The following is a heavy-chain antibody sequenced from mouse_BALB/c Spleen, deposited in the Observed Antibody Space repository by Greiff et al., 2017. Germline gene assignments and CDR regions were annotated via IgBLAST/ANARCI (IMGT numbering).Heavy chain of an antibody. V-gene: IGHV1-80*01. CDR1: GYAFSSYW. CDR2: IYPGDGDT. D-gene: IGHD2-4*01. Sequence: QVHVKQSGAELVRPGSSVKISCKASGYAFSSYWMNWVKQRPGQGLEWIGQIYPGDGDTNYNGKFKGKATLTADKSSSTAYMQLSSLTSEDSAVYFCARRDMIIYAMDYWGQGTSVTVSS. CDR3: ARRDMIIYAMDY. J-gene: IGHJ4*01.